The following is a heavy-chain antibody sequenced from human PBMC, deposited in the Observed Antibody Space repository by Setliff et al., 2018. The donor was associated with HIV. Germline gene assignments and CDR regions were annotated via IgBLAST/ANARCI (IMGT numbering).Heavy chain of an antibody. J-gene: IGHJ4*02. Sequence: GGSLRLSCAASGFTFSDYTMNWVRQAPGKGLEWVTFIRYDGSDKYYTDSVKGRFTISRDNAKNTLYLQMNSLRVEDTGVYYCHSGYDTEEQSYFDYWGQGTLVTVSS. D-gene: IGHD5-12*01. CDR1: GFTFSDYT. V-gene: IGHV3-30*02. CDR2: IRYDGSDK. CDR3: HSGYDTEEQSYFDY.